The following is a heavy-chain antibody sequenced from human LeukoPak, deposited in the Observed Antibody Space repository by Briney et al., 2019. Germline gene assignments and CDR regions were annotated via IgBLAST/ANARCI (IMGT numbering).Heavy chain of an antibody. CDR2: IRDSSSIT. D-gene: IGHD3-22*01. J-gene: IGHJ4*02. CDR3: ARSPRDDYDSSGGGDY. Sequence: AGESLRLSCAASGFTVSDYFMTWIRQAPGKGLEWISYIRDSSSITYYADSVKGRFTISRDNAKNSLYLQMNSLRAEDTAVYYCARSPRDDYDSSGGGDYWGQGTLVTVSS. CDR1: GFTVSDYF. V-gene: IGHV3-11*06.